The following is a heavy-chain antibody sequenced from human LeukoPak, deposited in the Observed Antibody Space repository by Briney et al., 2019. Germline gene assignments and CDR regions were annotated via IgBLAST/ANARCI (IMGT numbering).Heavy chain of an antibody. V-gene: IGHV3-21*01. Sequence: GGSLRLSCAASGFTFSSYSVNWVRQAPGKGLEWVSSISSSSSYIYYADSVKGRFTISRDNAKNSLYLQMNSLRAEDTAVYYCARGPPDQLLFRSDYWGQGTLVTVSS. CDR3: ARGPPDQLLFRSDY. D-gene: IGHD2-2*01. CDR2: ISSSSSYI. CDR1: GFTFSSYS. J-gene: IGHJ4*02.